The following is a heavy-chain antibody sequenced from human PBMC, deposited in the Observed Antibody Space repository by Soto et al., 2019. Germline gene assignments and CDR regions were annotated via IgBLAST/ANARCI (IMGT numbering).Heavy chain of an antibody. CDR3: ARPISSGYEHHDAFDI. J-gene: IGHJ3*02. V-gene: IGHV4-39*01. CDR2: IYYSGST. D-gene: IGHD5-12*01. CDR1: GGSISSSSYY. Sequence: SETLSLTCTVSGGSISSSSYYWGWIRQPPGKGLEWIGSIYYSGSTYYNPSLKSRVTISVDRSKNQFSLKLSSVTAADTAVYYCARPISSGYEHHDAFDIWGQGTMVTV.